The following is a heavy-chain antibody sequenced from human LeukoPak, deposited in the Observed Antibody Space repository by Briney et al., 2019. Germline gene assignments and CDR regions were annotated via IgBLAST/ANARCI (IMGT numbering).Heavy chain of an antibody. CDR1: GSSISSYY. Sequence: SETLSLTCSVSGSSISSYYWSWIRQPPGKGLEWIGYIYYSGSTNYNPSLKSRVTISVDTSKNQFSLKLSSVTAADTAVYYCARLPGVAARPYFDYWGQGTLVTVSS. D-gene: IGHD6-6*01. J-gene: IGHJ4*02. V-gene: IGHV4-59*08. CDR2: IYYSGST. CDR3: ARLPGVAARPYFDY.